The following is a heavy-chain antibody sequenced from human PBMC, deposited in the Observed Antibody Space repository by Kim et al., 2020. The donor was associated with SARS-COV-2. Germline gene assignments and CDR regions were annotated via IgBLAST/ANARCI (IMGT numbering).Heavy chain of an antibody. V-gene: IGHV3-30*02. CDR3: AKVTAAGQHHVDS. Sequence: GDSVRGRFTISRNNSKNTVVLQMNSLRGEDTAVYYCAKVTAAGQHHVDSWGQGTLVIVSS. J-gene: IGHJ4*02. D-gene: IGHD6-25*01.